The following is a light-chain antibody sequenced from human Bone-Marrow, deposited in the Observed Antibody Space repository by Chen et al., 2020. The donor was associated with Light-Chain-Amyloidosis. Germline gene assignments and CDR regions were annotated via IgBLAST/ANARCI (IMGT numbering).Light chain of an antibody. J-gene: IGKJ2*01. V-gene: IGKV4-1*01. CDR2: WAS. Sequence: DFVLTPSPDSLAVSLGARATINCKSSRSVLFSGNNKNYLAWYQQKPGQPPKLLIYWASTRESGVPDRFSGSGSGTDFTLTISSLQAEDVAIYYCKQYYSTPPVYTFGQGTKLEIK. CDR1: RSVLFSGNNKNY. CDR3: KQYYSTPPVYT.